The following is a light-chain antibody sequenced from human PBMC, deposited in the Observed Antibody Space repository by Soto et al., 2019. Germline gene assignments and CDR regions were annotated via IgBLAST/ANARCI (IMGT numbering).Light chain of an antibody. CDR1: QSISNY. V-gene: IGKV1-39*01. CDR2: AAS. J-gene: IGKJ1*01. CDR3: QQSYSTPRT. Sequence: DLQMTQSPSSLSASVGDRVTITCRASQSISNYLNWYQQKPGKAPKLLMYAASSLQSGVPSRFGGSGSGPDFTLTISSLQPEDFATYYCQQSYSTPRTFGQGTKVEIK.